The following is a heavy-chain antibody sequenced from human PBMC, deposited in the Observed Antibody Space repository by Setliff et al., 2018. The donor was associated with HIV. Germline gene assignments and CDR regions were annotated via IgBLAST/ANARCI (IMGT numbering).Heavy chain of an antibody. CDR1: GGSASNSRYY. D-gene: IGHD3-22*01. Sequence: SETLSLTCTVSGGSASNSRYYWAWIRQPPGKGLEYIGSIHYNEKTYYNPSLKSRVTISIDTSKNQLSLKLTSVTAADTAMYYCASRIYYYDESRVLREEGFVPWGQGTLVTVSS. V-gene: IGHV4-39*01. J-gene: IGHJ5*02. CDR3: ASRIYYYDESRVLREEGFVP. CDR2: IHYNEKT.